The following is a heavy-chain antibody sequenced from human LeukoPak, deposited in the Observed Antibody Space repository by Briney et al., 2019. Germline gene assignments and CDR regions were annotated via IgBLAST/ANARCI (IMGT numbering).Heavy chain of an antibody. CDR3: ARSLRLLRFLEWLLSPFDY. Sequence: GGSLRLSCAASGFTFSSYSMNWVRQAPGKGLEWVSSISSSSSYIYYADSMKGRFTISRDNAKNSLYLQMNSLRAEDTAVYYCARSLRLLRFLEWLLSPFDYWGQGTLVTVSS. J-gene: IGHJ4*02. CDR1: GFTFSSYS. V-gene: IGHV3-21*01. CDR2: ISSSSSYI. D-gene: IGHD3-3*01.